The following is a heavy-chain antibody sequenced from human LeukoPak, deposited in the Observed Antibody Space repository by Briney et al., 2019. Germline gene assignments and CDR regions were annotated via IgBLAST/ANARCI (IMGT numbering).Heavy chain of an antibody. D-gene: IGHD3-10*01. CDR2: ISSSSSYI. CDR1: GFTVSSYS. V-gene: IGHV3-21*04. Sequence: AGGSLRLSCAASGFTVSSYSMNWVRQAPGQGLEWVSCISSSSSYIYYADSVKGRFIISRDNSKNTLYLQVNSLRAEDTAVYYCARVIGSGRTLDVWGEGTTVSISS. J-gene: IGHJ6*04. CDR3: ARVIGSGRTLDV.